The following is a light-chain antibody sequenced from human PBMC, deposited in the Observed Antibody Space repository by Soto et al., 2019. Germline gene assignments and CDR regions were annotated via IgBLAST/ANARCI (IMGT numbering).Light chain of an antibody. Sequence: EIVLTQSPDTLYVSPGERATLSCRASQSLSSNVAWYQQRPRQAPRLLIYATSSRASDVPARFSGSGSGTEFTLTIASLQSEDLAIYYCQQYNHWPRMLSFGGGTKVDIK. V-gene: IGKV3-15*01. J-gene: IGKJ4*01. CDR3: QQYNHWPRMLS. CDR2: ATS. CDR1: QSLSSN.